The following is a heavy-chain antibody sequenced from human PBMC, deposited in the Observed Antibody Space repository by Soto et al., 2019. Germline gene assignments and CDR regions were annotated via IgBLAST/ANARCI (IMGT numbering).Heavy chain of an antibody. CDR1: GYRFETYA. CDR2: ISAYNIDT. J-gene: IGHJ6*02. CDR3: ARGHGVIIGAMDV. Sequence: QVQLVQSGAEVKKPGASVKVSCKSSGYRFETYAMSWVRQAPGQGLEWMGWISAYNIDTYYAQKFQGRITMSTDTATGTAYMELRSLKSDDTAVYYCARGHGVIIGAMDVWGQGTTVTVS. D-gene: IGHD3-10*01. V-gene: IGHV1-18*01.